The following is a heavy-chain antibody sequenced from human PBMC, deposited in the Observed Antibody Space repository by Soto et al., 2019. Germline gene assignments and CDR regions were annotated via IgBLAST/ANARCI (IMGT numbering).Heavy chain of an antibody. CDR1: GFTFSSYG. D-gene: IGHD3-16*02. CDR3: ASTLRLGELSSMGY. CDR2: IWYDGSNK. V-gene: IGHV3-33*01. Sequence: QVQLVESGGGGVQPGRSLRLSCAASGFTFSSYGMHWVRQAPGKGLEWVAVIWYDGSNKYYADSVKGRFTISRDNSKNTLYLQMNSLRAEDTAVYYCASTLRLGELSSMGYWGQGTLVTVSS. J-gene: IGHJ4*02.